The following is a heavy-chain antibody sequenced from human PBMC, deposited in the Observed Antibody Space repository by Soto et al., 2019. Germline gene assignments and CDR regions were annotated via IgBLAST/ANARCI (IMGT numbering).Heavy chain of an antibody. V-gene: IGHV3-23*01. CDR2: ISGSGGST. Sequence: EVQLLESGGGLVQPGGSLRLSCAASGFTFSSYAMHWVRQAPGKGLEWVSAISGSGGSTYYADSVKGRFTISRDNSKNTLYLQMNILRAEDTAVYYCAKDREGRDIVVVVAAIDYWGQGTLVTVSS. CDR3: AKDREGRDIVVVVAAIDY. J-gene: IGHJ4*02. CDR1: GFTFSSYA. D-gene: IGHD2-15*01.